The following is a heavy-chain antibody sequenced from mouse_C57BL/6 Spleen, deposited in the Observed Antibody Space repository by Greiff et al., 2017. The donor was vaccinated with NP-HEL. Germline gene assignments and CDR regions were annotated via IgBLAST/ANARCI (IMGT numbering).Heavy chain of an antibody. J-gene: IGHJ1*03. D-gene: IGHD2-4*01. CDR3: AREDMGLRGYFDV. CDR1: GFTFSSYA. CDR2: ISDGGSYT. Sequence: EVMLVESGGGLVKPGGSLKLSCAASGFTFSSYAMSWVRQTPEKRLEWVATISDGGSYTYYPDNVKGRFTISRDNAKNNLYLQMSHLKSEDTAMYYCAREDMGLRGYFDVWGTGTTVTVSS. V-gene: IGHV5-4*01.